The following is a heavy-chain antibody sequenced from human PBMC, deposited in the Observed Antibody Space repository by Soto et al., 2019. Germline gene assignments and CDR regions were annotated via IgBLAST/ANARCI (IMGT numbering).Heavy chain of an antibody. CDR2: IFHDGTA. CDR3: ARRAYDTRLNYMYFDF. V-gene: IGHV4-4*01. J-gene: IGHJ4*02. CDR1: GGSISSGNW. Sequence: NPSETLSLTCAVSGGSISSGNWWTWVRQTPQRGLEYIGEIFHDGTANYYPSFERRVAISVDTSKDQFSLKLASVTYADTAIYCCARRAYDTRLNYMYFDFWGQGVLVTVSS. D-gene: IGHD3-10*01.